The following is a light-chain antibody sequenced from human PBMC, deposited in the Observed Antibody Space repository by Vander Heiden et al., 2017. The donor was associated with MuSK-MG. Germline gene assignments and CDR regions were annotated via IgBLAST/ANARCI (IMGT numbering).Light chain of an antibody. CDR2: DAS. CDR1: QSVRSY. J-gene: IGKJ5*01. V-gene: IGKV3-11*01. Sequence: EIVLTQSPATLSLSPGEIATLSCRASQSVRSYLAWYQQKPGQAPRLLIYDASNRATGIPARFSGSGSGTDFTLTISSLEPEDFAVYYCQQRDTWPITFGQGTRLEIK. CDR3: QQRDTWPIT.